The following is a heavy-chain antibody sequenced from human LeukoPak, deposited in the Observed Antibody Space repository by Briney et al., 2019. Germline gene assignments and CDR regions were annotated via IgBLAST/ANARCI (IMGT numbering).Heavy chain of an antibody. J-gene: IGHJ4*02. D-gene: IGHD3-9*01. Sequence: GGSLRLSCAASGFTVSSNYMSWVRQAPGKGLEWVSVIYSGGSTYYADSVKGRFTISRDNSKNTLYLQMNSLRAEDTAVYYCARAVGTIFDPRDWGQGTPVTVSS. CDR1: GFTVSSNY. V-gene: IGHV3-53*01. CDR3: ARAVGTIFDPRD. CDR2: IYSGGST.